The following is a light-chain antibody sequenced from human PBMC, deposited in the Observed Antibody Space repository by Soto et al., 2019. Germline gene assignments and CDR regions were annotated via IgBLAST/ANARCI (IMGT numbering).Light chain of an antibody. V-gene: IGKV3-15*01. J-gene: IGKJ2*01. CDR3: QHYNNWPFT. CDR1: QSVSSK. Sequence: EILMTQSPATLSVSPGERATLSCRASQSVSSKLAWYQQKPGQAPRLLIYGASTRATNIPARFSGSGSGTEFTLSISSLQSEYFAVYYCQHYNNWPFTFGPGTKLEIK. CDR2: GAS.